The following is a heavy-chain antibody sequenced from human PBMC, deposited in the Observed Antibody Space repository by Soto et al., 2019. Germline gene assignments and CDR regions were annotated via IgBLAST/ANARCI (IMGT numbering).Heavy chain of an antibody. J-gene: IGHJ6*02. V-gene: IGHV3-23*01. CDR3: ARYIPGVRYYGMDV. CDR2: IGESGTPT. Sequence: EVQLLESGGGLVQPGGSLRLSCAASGFTFSSYAMKWVRQAPGKGLEWVSLIGESGTPTYYADSVKGRFTIYRDNSGNTLCLEMYSLRAEDTAVYYCARYIPGVRYYGMDVWGQGTTVTVSS. D-gene: IGHD2-2*01. CDR1: GFTFSSYA.